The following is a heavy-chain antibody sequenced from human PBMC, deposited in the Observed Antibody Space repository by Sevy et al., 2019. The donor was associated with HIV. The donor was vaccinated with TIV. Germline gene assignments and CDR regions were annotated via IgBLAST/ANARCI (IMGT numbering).Heavy chain of an antibody. CDR2: FFLSGST. J-gene: IGHJ3*02. D-gene: IGHD1-26*01. Sequence: SETLSLTCDVSSYSFISGYYWGWIRQPPGKGLEWIGSFFLSGSTYYNPSLKSQVSISVDTSKNHFSLKLSSVTAADTAVYYCASAIVGAFDAFDIWGQGTMVTVSS. CDR1: SYSFISGYY. CDR3: ASAIVGAFDAFDI. V-gene: IGHV4-38-2*01.